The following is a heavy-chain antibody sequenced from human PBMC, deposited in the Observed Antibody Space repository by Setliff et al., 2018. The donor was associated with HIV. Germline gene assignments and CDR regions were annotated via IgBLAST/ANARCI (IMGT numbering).Heavy chain of an antibody. Sequence: GGSLRLSCAASGFTFSSYSMNWVRQAPGQGLEWVSSITSSSNYIYYADSVKGRFTISRDNAKNSLYLQMSGLRTEDMAVYYCAKDGSGWSQHWGQGTRVTVSS. CDR3: AKDGSGWSQH. J-gene: IGHJ1*01. V-gene: IGHV3-21*01. CDR1: GFTFSSYS. CDR2: ITSSSNYI. D-gene: IGHD6-19*01.